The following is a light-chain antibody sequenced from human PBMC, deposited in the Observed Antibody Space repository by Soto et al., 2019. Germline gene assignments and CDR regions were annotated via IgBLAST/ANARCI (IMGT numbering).Light chain of an antibody. CDR3: QHYA. CDR1: QNIGSW. V-gene: IGKV1-5*01. Sequence: DIQMTQSPSILSASVGDRVTITCRASQNIGSWVAWYQQKPGKAPKLLMYELSSLESGVPSRFSGSGSGTEFTLTISSLQPDDFATYYCQHYAFGQGTKVEI. J-gene: IGKJ1*01. CDR2: ELS.